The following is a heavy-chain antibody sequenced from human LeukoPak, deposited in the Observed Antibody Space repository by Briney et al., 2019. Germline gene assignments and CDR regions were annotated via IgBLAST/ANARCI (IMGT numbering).Heavy chain of an antibody. V-gene: IGHV3-48*03. Sequence: GGSLRLSCAASGFNFSIYEMNWVRQAPGKGLEWVSYISSSGNTIYYADSVKGRFTISRDNAKNLVILQMNSLRVEDTALYYCARDEYYDVLTAFDYWGQGTLVTVSS. CDR2: ISSSGNTI. D-gene: IGHD3-9*01. CDR3: ARDEYYDVLTAFDY. J-gene: IGHJ4*02. CDR1: GFNFSIYE.